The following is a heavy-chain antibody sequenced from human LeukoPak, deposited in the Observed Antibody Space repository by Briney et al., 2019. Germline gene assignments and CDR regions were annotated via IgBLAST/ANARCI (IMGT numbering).Heavy chain of an antibody. Sequence: PSETLSLTCTVSGGSISSYYWSWIRQPPGKGLEWIGYIYYSGSTNYNPSLKSRVTISVDTSKNQFSLKLSSVTAADTAVYYCARGYSSGYLLDYWGQGTLVTVSS. CDR2: IYYSGST. J-gene: IGHJ4*02. V-gene: IGHV4-59*01. CDR1: GGSISSYY. CDR3: ARGYSSGYLLDY. D-gene: IGHD6-19*01.